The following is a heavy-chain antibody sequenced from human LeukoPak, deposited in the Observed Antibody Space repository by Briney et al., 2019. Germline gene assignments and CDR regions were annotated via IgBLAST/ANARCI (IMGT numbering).Heavy chain of an antibody. Sequence: ASVKVSCKASGYTFTSYYMHWVRQAPGQGLEWMGIINPSGGSTSYAQKFQGRVTISVDTSKNQFSLKLSSVTAADTAVYYCARGPSIQLWSDPYYYYGMDVWGQGTTVTVSS. D-gene: IGHD5-18*01. CDR2: INPSGGST. J-gene: IGHJ6*02. V-gene: IGHV1-46*01. CDR3: ARGPSIQLWSDPYYYYGMDV. CDR1: GYTFTSYY.